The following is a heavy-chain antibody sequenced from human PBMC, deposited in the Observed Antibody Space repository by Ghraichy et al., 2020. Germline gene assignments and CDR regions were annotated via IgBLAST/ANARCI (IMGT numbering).Heavy chain of an antibody. Sequence: LSLTCAASGFTFSSYAMSWVRQAPGKGLEWVSAISGSGGSTYYADSVKGRFTISRDNSKNTLYLQMNSLRAEDTAVYYCAKGLRYFDWYPFDYWGQGTLVTVSS. CDR2: ISGSGGST. J-gene: IGHJ4*02. D-gene: IGHD3-9*01. CDR1: GFTFSSYA. CDR3: AKGLRYFDWYPFDY. V-gene: IGHV3-23*01.